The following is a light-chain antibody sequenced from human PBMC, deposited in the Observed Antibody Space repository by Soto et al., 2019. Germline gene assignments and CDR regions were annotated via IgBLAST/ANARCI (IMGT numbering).Light chain of an antibody. Sequence: DIQMTQSPSSLSASVGDRVTITCRASQGINNYVAWYQQKPGKAPKLLIYAASTLQSGVPSRFSGSGSGTDFTLTIRGLQPKDVATYSCKKYKSVPLFGPGTRVDIK. V-gene: IGKV1-27*01. CDR2: AAS. CDR1: QGINNY. J-gene: IGKJ3*01. CDR3: KKYKSVPL.